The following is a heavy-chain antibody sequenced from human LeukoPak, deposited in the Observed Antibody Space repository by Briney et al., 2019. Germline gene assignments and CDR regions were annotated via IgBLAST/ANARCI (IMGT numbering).Heavy chain of an antibody. D-gene: IGHD6-13*01. J-gene: IGHJ5*02. CDR2: IYYSGST. Sequence: SETLSLICTVSGGSISSSSYYWGWIRQPPGKGLEWIGSIYYSGSTYYNPSLKSRVTISVDTSKNQFSLKLSSVTAADTAVYYCARFSSSWFSFDPWGQGTLVTVSS. CDR1: GGSISSSSYY. CDR3: ARFSSSWFSFDP. V-gene: IGHV4-39*07.